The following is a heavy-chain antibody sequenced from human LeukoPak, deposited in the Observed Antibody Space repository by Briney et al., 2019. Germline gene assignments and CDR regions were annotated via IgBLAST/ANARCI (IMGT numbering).Heavy chain of an antibody. J-gene: IGHJ4*02. D-gene: IGHD2-21*02. CDR3: ANADCGGTCFLIDN. V-gene: IGHV3-43*02. CDR2: ISLYDRTT. CDR1: GFSFDNYA. Sequence: QRGGSLRLSCAASGFSFDNYAMHWVRQGPGKSLQWVSVISLYDRTTYYADSVKGRFTISRDSTKNSLYLQMKSLTTEDSALYYCANADCGGTCFLIDNWGQGTLVTVSS.